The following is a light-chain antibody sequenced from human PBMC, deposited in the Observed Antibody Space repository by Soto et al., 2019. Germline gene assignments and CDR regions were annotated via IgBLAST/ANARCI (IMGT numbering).Light chain of an antibody. CDR1: QDISNY. CDR3: QHYDNLPFT. V-gene: IGKV1-33*01. CDR2: DAS. Sequence: DIQMTQSPSSLSASVGDRVTITCQASQDISNYLNWYQQKPGKAPKLLIYDASNFETGVPSRFSGSGAGTDFTFTISSLQPEDIATYYCQHYDNLPFTFGPGTKVDIK. J-gene: IGKJ3*01.